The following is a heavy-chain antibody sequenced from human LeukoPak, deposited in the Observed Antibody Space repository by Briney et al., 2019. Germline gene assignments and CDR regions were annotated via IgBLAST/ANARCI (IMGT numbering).Heavy chain of an antibody. CDR1: GFLFNNQH. Sequence: GGSLRLSCEGSGFLFNNQHTNWVRQTPGEGLEWVAYIDPESTNIFYADSVKGRFTLSRDNAKSSMFLQMNSLRVEDTAVYYCLKTVDFWGQGILVTVSP. V-gene: IGHV3-48*01. CDR2: IDPESTNI. J-gene: IGHJ4*02. CDR3: LKTVDF.